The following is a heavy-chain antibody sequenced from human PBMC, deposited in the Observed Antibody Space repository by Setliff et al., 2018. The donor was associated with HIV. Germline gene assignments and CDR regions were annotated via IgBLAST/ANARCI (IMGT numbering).Heavy chain of an antibody. J-gene: IGHJ4*02. D-gene: IGHD3-10*01. CDR3: ARLSGGMVPNY. Sequence: SETLSLTCTVSGGSITRTPYYWGWIRQPPGKGLEWIGSIHHSGTAYDNPSLKSRVTISVDPSKSQILLRLSSVTAADTAVYYCARLSGGMVPNYWGQGTLFTVSS. V-gene: IGHV4-39*01. CDR2: IHHSGTA. CDR1: GGSITRTPYY.